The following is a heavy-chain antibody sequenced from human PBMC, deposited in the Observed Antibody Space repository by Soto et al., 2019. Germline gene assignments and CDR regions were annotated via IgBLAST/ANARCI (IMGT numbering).Heavy chain of an antibody. J-gene: IGHJ4*02. Sequence: GGSLRLSCAASRFTFSSYAMSWVRQAPGKGLEWVSAISGSGESTYYAGSVKGRFTISRDNSKNTLYLQMNSLRAGDTAVYYCAKDRDEPRRNRGYDLYLFDYWGQGTLVTVSS. CDR3: AKDRDEPRRNRGYDLYLFDY. CDR2: ISGSGEST. V-gene: IGHV3-23*01. CDR1: RFTFSSYA. D-gene: IGHD5-12*01.